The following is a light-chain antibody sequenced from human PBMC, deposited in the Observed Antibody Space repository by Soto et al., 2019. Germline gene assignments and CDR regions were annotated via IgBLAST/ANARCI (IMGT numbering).Light chain of an antibody. J-gene: IGKJ1*01. V-gene: IGKV3-15*01. Sequence: EIVMTQSPATLSVSPGERATLSCRASQSVSSNLAWYQQKPGQAPRLLIYGASTRATGIPARFSGSGSGTEFTLNISSLQSEDCAVYYCQQYNNLPWMFGQGTKVEIK. CDR1: QSVSSN. CDR3: QQYNNLPWM. CDR2: GAS.